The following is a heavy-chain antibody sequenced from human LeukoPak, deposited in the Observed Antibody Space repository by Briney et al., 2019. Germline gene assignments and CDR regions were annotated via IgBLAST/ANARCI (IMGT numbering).Heavy chain of an antibody. CDR3: AKTRPLDSSSWSHGDY. V-gene: IGHV3-23*01. CDR2: ISGSGDST. Sequence: GGSLRLSCAASGLSFSFYAMSWVRQAPGKGLEWVSAISGSGDSTYYGDSVKGRFTISRDNSKNTLYLQMNSLRAEDTAVYYCAKTRPLDSSSWSHGDYWGQGTLVTVSS. D-gene: IGHD6-13*01. CDR1: GLSFSFYA. J-gene: IGHJ4*02.